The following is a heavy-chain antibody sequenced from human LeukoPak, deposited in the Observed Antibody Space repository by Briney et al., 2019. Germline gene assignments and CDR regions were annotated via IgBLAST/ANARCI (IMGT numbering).Heavy chain of an antibody. V-gene: IGHV3-7*01. CDR2: INPDETGK. Sequence: GGSLRLYCADSTFTFSHYWMGWLRQAPGKGLEWVATINPDETGKYYVDSVKGRFNISRDNAKSSLYLQMNSLRAEDTAVYYCARDPGWGAVDLWGQGTLVTVSS. CDR1: TFTFSHYW. CDR3: ARDPGWGAVDL. D-gene: IGHD3-16*01. J-gene: IGHJ4*02.